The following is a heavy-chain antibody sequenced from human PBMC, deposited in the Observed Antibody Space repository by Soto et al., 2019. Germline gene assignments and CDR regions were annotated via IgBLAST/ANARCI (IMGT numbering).Heavy chain of an antibody. CDR2: ISRSGTTI. D-gene: IGHD6-25*01. Sequence: EVQLLESGGGLVQPGGSLRLSCAASGFTFSLYAMSWVRQAPGKGLEWVSAISRSGTTIYSADSVRGRFTIARDNSRNDLSLQMNILSHDATVVYHGAKVFVASWGSSGCHCYFDSWGQGTLVAVSS. CDR1: GFTFSLYA. V-gene: IGHV3-23*01. CDR3: AKVFVASWGSSGCHCYFDS. J-gene: IGHJ4*03.